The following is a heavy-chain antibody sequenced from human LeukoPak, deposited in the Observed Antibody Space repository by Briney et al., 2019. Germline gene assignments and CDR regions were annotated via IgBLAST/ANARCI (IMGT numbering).Heavy chain of an antibody. CDR3: ARDKFGELFSFDY. J-gene: IGHJ4*02. Sequence: ASVKVSCKASGYTFTGYYMHWVRQAPGQGLEWMGWINPNSGGTNYAQKFQGRVTMTRDTSISTAYMELSRLRSDDTAVYYCARDKFGELFSFDYWGQGTLATVTS. V-gene: IGHV1-2*02. D-gene: IGHD3-10*01. CDR1: GYTFTGYY. CDR2: INPNSGGT.